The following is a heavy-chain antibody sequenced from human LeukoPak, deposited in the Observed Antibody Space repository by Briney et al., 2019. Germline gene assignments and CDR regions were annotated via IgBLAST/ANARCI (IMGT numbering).Heavy chain of an antibody. V-gene: IGHV4-4*02. CDR2: IYHSGST. D-gene: IGHD4-17*01. Sequence: SGTLSLTCGVSGDSISSTNWWSWVRQPPGKGLEWIGEIYHSGSTNYNPSLKSRVTISVDKSKNQFSLKLSPVTAADTAVYYCARADYGDQPYFDYWGQGTLVTVSS. J-gene: IGHJ4*02. CDR3: ARADYGDQPYFDY. CDR1: GDSISSTNW.